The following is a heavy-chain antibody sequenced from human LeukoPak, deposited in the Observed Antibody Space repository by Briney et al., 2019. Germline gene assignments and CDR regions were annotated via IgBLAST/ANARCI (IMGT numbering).Heavy chain of an antibody. V-gene: IGHV3-48*02. J-gene: IGHJ4*02. Sequence: PGGSLRLSCAASGFTFSTYSMNWVRQAPGKGLEWVSYISSSGSSIYYADSVKGRFTVSRDNAQNSLYLQMNSLRDEDTAIYYCARLISGYDSYWGQGTLVTVSS. D-gene: IGHD5-12*01. CDR1: GFTFSTYS. CDR3: ARLISGYDSY. CDR2: ISSSGSSI.